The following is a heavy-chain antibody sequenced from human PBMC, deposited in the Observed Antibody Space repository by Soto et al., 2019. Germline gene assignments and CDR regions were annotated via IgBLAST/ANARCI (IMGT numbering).Heavy chain of an antibody. CDR3: ATGTLAQTFEF. J-gene: IGHJ4*02. CDR1: GFKFSTYI. D-gene: IGHD1-1*01. CDR2: ISFSSSYI. Sequence: RLSCAASGFKFSTYIVDWVRQAPGKGLEWVASISFSSSYIYYADSVKGRFTVSRDNAKNSLYLQMNSLRADDTAVYYCATGTLAQTFEFWGQGTLVTVSS. V-gene: IGHV3-21*06.